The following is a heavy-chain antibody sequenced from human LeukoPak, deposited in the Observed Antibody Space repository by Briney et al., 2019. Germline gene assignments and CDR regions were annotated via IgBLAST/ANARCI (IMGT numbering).Heavy chain of an antibody. D-gene: IGHD2/OR15-2a*01. J-gene: IGHJ3*02. V-gene: IGHV4-59*01. CDR2: IYYSGST. CDR3: ASLSPGTRGAFDI. Sequence: SETLSLTCTVSGGSISSYYWSWIRQPPGKGLEWIGYIYYSGSTNYNPSLKSRVTISVDTSKNQFSLKLSSVTAADTAVYYCASLSPGTRGAFDIWGQGTMVTVSS. CDR1: GGSISSYY.